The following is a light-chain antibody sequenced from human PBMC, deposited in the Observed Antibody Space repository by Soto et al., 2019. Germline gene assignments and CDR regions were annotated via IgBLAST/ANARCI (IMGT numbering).Light chain of an antibody. CDR2: DNT. Sequence: QSVLTQPPSVSGAPGQRVTISCTGSSSNIGAGYDVHWYQQLPGTAPKLLIYDNTNRPSGVPDRFSGSKSGASASLAITGLQAEDEAHYYCQSYDTSLSVCVFGGGTKVTVL. CDR1: SSNIGAGYD. V-gene: IGLV1-40*01. CDR3: QSYDTSLSVCV. J-gene: IGLJ3*02.